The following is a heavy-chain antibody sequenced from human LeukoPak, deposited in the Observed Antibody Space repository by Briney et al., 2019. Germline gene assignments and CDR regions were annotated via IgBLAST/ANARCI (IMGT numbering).Heavy chain of an antibody. V-gene: IGHV3-15*01. CDR1: GFTFSNAW. CDR3: TTCGYSSSWYVTNRYYFDY. CDR2: IKSKTDGGTT. D-gene: IGHD6-13*01. J-gene: IGHJ4*02. Sequence: PGGSLRLSYAASGFTFSNAWMSWVRQAPGKGLEWVGRIKSKTDGGTTDYAAPVKGRFTISRDDSKNTLYLQMNSLKTEDTAVYYCTTCGYSSSWYVTNRYYFDYWGQGPLVTVSS.